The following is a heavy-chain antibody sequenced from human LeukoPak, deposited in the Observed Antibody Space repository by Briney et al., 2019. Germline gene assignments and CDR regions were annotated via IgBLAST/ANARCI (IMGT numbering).Heavy chain of an antibody. J-gene: IGHJ4*02. CDR3: ARQGGYIAPLAL. Sequence: LETLSLTCTVSGGSISSYYWSWIRQPPGKGLEWIGYISYSGNTNYNPSLKSRVTISVDTSKNQFSLKLTSVTAADTAVYYCARQGGYIAPLALWGQGTLVTASA. D-gene: IGHD5-12*01. V-gene: IGHV4-59*08. CDR1: GGSISSYY. CDR2: ISYSGNT.